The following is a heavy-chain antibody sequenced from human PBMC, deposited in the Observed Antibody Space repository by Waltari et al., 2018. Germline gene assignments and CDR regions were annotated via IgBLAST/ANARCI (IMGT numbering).Heavy chain of an antibody. CDR1: GFTVSSNY. D-gene: IGHD2-21*02. J-gene: IGHJ4*02. V-gene: IGHV3-53*01. CDR3: ASRPDGGNSNFDY. CDR2: SYSGGST. Sequence: EVQLVESGGGLIQPGGSLRLSCAASGFTVSSNYMSWVRQAPGKGLEWVSVSYSGGSTYYADSVKGRFTISRDNSKNTLYLQMNSLRAEDTAVYYCASRPDGGNSNFDYWGQGTLVTVSS.